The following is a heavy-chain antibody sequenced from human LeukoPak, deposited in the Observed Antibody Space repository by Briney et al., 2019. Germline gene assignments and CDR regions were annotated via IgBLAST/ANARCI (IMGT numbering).Heavy chain of an antibody. Sequence: SETLSLTCTVSGGSISSSSYYWGWIRQPPGKGLEWIGSIFYSGSTYYNPSLKSRVTISVDTSKNQFSLKLSSVAAADTAVYYCARERLGDDIYFDLWGRGTLVTVSS. CDR2: IFYSGST. CDR1: GGSISSSSYY. V-gene: IGHV4-39*07. D-gene: IGHD3-3*01. J-gene: IGHJ2*01. CDR3: ARERLGDDIYFDL.